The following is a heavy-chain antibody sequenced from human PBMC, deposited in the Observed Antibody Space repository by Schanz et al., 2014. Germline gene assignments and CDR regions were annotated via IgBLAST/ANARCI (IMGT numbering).Heavy chain of an antibody. D-gene: IGHD5-12*01. V-gene: IGHV3-21*04. Sequence: EVQLVESGGGLVQPGGSLRLSCATSGFTFSTYAMNWVRQAPGKGLEWVSSIGSSSTYIFYSDSVKGRFIISRDSSKNTLFLQMNSLRAEDTAVYFCARDGGRDGYNLAFDVWGQGTLVTVSS. J-gene: IGHJ3*01. CDR2: IGSSSTYI. CDR3: ARDGGRDGYNLAFDV. CDR1: GFTFSTYA.